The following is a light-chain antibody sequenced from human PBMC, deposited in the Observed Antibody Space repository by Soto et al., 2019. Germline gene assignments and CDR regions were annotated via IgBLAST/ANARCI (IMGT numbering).Light chain of an antibody. J-gene: IGLJ2*01. CDR3: QTWGTGIRV. CDR1: SGHSSYA. Sequence: QPVLTQSPSASASLGASVKLTCTLSSGHSSYAIAWHQQQPEKGPRYLMKLNSDGRHYKGDGIPDRFSGSSSGAERYLTISSLQSEDEADYYCQTWGTGIRVFGGGTQLTVL. CDR2: LNSDGRH. V-gene: IGLV4-69*01.